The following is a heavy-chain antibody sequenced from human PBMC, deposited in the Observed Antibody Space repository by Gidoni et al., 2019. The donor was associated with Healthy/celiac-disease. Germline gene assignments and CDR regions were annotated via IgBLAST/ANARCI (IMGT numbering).Heavy chain of an antibody. CDR2: IRYDGSNK. CDR1: GFPFSSYG. D-gene: IGHD3-3*01. CDR3: AKDGLRFLEWLLSFYFDY. V-gene: IGHV3-30*02. J-gene: IGHJ4*02. Sequence: QVQLVESGGGVVQPGGSLRLSCAASGFPFSSYGMHWVRQAPGKGLEWVAFIRYDGSNKYYADSVKGRFTISRDNSKNTLYLQMNSLRAEDTAVYYCAKDGLRFLEWLLSFYFDYWGQGTLVTVSS.